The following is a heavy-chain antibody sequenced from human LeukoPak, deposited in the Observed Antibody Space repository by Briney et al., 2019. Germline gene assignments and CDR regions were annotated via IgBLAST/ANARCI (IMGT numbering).Heavy chain of an antibody. J-gene: IGHJ5*02. D-gene: IGHD3-10*01. Sequence: SETLSLTCTVSGVSISSYYWSWIRQPPGKGLEWIGYIYYSGSTNYNPSLKSRVTISVDTSKNQFSLKLSSVTAADTAVYYCARDERGWFDPWGQGTLVTVSS. CDR1: GVSISSYY. CDR3: ARDERGWFDP. V-gene: IGHV4-59*01. CDR2: IYYSGST.